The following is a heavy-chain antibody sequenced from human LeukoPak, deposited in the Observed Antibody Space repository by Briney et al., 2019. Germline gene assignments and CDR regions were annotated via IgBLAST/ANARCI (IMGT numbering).Heavy chain of an antibody. CDR1: GYTFTGYY. CDR2: INPNSGGT. J-gene: IGHJ4*02. V-gene: IGHV1-2*02. CDR3: ARILSSALTVDY. Sequence: ASVKVSCKASGYTFTGYYIHWVRQAPGQGLEWMGWINPNSGGTNYAQNFQGRVTMTRDTSITTAYMELSRLTSDDTAVYYCARILSSALTVDYWGQGTLVTVSS. D-gene: IGHD6-19*01.